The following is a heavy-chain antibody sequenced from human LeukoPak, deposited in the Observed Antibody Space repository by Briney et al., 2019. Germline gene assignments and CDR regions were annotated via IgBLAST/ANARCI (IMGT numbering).Heavy chain of an antibody. CDR3: AKDFGVIMAYFDY. V-gene: IGHV3-23*01. CDR2: ISGSGGST. Sequence: GGSLRLSCAASGFTFSSYGMSWVRQAPGKGLEWVSAISGSGGSTYYADSVKGRFTISRDNSKNTLYLQMNSLRAEDTAVYYCAKDFGVIMAYFDYWGQGTLVTVSS. D-gene: IGHD3-10*01. J-gene: IGHJ4*02. CDR1: GFTFSSYG.